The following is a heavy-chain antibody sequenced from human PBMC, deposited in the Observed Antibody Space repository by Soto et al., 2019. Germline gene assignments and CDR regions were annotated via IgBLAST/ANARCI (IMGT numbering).Heavy chain of an antibody. CDR1: GGTFSSYA. D-gene: IGHD6-13*01. Sequence: ASVKVSCKASGGTFSSYAISWVRQAPGQGLEWMGGIIPIFGTANYAQKFQGRVTITADESTTTAYMELSSLRSEDTAVYYCARDPKYRAAAGLFDYWGQGTLVTVSS. J-gene: IGHJ4*02. V-gene: IGHV1-69*13. CDR2: IIPIFGTA. CDR3: ARDPKYRAAAGLFDY.